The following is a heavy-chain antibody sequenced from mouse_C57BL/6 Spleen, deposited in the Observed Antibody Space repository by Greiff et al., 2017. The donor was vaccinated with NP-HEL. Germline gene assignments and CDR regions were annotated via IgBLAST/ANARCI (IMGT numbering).Heavy chain of an antibody. CDR3: ASRGYYDWYFDV. CDR2: INPNNGGT. Sequence: EVQLQESGPELVKPGASVEMSCKASGYTFTDYNMHWVKESHGKSLEWIGYINPNNGGTSYNQKFKGKATLTVNKSSSTAYMELRSLTSEDSAVYYCASRGYYDWYFDVWGTGTTVTVSS. V-gene: IGHV1-22*01. CDR1: GYTFTDYN. J-gene: IGHJ1*03. D-gene: IGHD2-3*01.